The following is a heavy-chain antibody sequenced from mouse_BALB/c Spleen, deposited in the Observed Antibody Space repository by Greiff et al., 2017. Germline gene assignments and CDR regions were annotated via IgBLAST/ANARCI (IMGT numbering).Heavy chain of an antibody. V-gene: IGHV1-9*01. CDR3: ARQGMITTGDFDY. CDR2: ILPGSGST. Sequence: QVQLKESGAELMKPGASVKISCKATGYTFSSYWIEWVKQRPGHGLEWIGEILPGSGSTNYNEKFKGKATFTADTSSNTAYMQLSSLTSEDSAVYYCARQGMITTGDFDYWGQGTTLTVSS. J-gene: IGHJ2*01. D-gene: IGHD2-4*01. CDR1: GYTFSSYW.